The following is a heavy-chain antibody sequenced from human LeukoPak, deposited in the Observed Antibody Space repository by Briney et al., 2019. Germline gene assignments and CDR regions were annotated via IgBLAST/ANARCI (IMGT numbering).Heavy chain of an antibody. CDR1: GYTFTRYG. D-gene: IGHD2-15*01. V-gene: IGHV1-18*01. CDR3: ARDFFHGHCAGLSCFLLDY. J-gene: IGHJ4*02. CDR2: ISANNGDT. Sequence: GASVKVSCKASGYTFTRYGISWVRQAPGQGLEWMGWISANNGDTNSAQKFQGRVTMTTDTSTSTAYMELRSLRSDDTAVYHCARDFFHGHCAGLSCFLLDYWGQGSLVTVSS.